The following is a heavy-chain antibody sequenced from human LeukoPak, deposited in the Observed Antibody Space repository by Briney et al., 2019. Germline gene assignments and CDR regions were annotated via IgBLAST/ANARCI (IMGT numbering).Heavy chain of an antibody. CDR1: GFTFSSYA. CDR2: ISGSGGST. D-gene: IGHD3-22*01. J-gene: IGHJ2*01. CDR3: AKGPKAYYYDSSGYHYWYFGL. Sequence: GGSLRLSCAASGFTFSSYAMSWVRQAPGKGLEWVSAISGSGGSTYYADSVKGRFTISRDNSKNTLYLQMNSLRAEDTAVYYCAKGPKAYYYDSSGYHYWYFGLWGRGTLVTVSS. V-gene: IGHV3-23*01.